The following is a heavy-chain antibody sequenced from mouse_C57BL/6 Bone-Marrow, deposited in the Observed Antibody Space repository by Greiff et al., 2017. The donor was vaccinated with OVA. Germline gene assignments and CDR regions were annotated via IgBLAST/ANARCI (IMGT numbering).Heavy chain of an antibody. Sequence: QVTLKESGPGILQPSQTLSLTCSFSGFSLSTFGMGVGWIRQPSGKGLEWLAHIWWDDDKYYNPALKSRLTISKDPSKNQVFLKIANVDTADTATYYCARIGPGGSSYDYAMDYWGQGTSVTVSS. D-gene: IGHD1-1*01. CDR1: GFSLSTFGMG. CDR3: ARIGPGGSSYDYAMDY. J-gene: IGHJ4*01. CDR2: IWWDDDK. V-gene: IGHV8-8*01.